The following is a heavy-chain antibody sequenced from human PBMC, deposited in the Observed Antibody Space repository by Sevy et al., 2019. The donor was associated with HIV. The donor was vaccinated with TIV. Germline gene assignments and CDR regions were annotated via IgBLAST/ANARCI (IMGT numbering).Heavy chain of an antibody. J-gene: IGHJ4*02. Sequence: GGSLRLSCAASGFTFSSYAMHWVRQAPGKGLEWVAVISYDGSNKYYADSVKGRFTISRDNSKNTLYLQMNSLRAEDTAVYYCAREIIGSGWGIYYWGQGTLVTVSS. CDR3: AREIIGSGWGIYY. D-gene: IGHD6-19*01. CDR2: ISYDGSNK. V-gene: IGHV3-30*04. CDR1: GFTFSSYA.